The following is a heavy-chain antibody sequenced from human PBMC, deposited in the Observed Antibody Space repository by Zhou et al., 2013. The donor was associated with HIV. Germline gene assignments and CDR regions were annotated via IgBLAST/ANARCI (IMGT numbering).Heavy chain of an antibody. CDR3: ATCSGARCYEIDF. D-gene: IGHD2-15*01. Sequence: VQLQESGPGLVKPSETLSLTCTISGISISTYFWAWLRQSPGKGLEWLGHMYYTGSAKYNPSLTSRLTMSVDMSKSQLSLKLTSVTAEDTATYYCATCSGARCYEIDFWGQGTVVLVS. V-gene: IGHV4-59*08. J-gene: IGHJ4*02. CDR1: GISISTYF. CDR2: MYYTGSA.